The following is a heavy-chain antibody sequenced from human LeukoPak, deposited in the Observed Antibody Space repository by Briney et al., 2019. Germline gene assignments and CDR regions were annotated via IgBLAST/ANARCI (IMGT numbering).Heavy chain of an antibody. CDR1: GGSFSGYH. CDR2: INPSGSS. V-gene: IGHV4-34*01. D-gene: IGHD3-22*01. CDR3: ARGRHDITMIVVVMTSVSYYLDV. Sequence: SETLSLTCAVYGGSFSGYHWTWIRQSPGKGLESIGDINPSGSSYYNPSVNSRLTISVDTSRNHFPLTLMSVTAADTAVYYCARGRHDITMIVVVMTSVSYYLDVWGKGTTVTVS. J-gene: IGHJ6*03.